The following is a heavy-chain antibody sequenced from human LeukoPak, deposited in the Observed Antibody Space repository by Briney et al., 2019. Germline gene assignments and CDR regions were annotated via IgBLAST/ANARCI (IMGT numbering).Heavy chain of an antibody. CDR1: GGSFSGYY. D-gene: IGHD3-10*01. CDR2: INLSGST. V-gene: IGHV4-34*01. J-gene: IGHJ6*03. CDR3: ARDATMVPLYYYYYMDV. Sequence: PSETLSLTCAVYGGSFSGYYWSWIRQPPGKGLEWIGEINLSGSTNYNPSLKSRVTISVDTSKNQFSLKLSSVTAADTAVYYSARDATMVPLYYYYYMDVWGKGTTVTVSS.